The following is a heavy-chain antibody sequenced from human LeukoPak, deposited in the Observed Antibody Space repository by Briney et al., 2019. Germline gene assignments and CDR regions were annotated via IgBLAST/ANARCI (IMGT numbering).Heavy chain of an antibody. CDR3: ASLTLLRPFDY. J-gene: IGHJ4*02. CDR1: GFTVSSNY. V-gene: IGHV3-53*01. Sequence: PGGSLRLSCAASGFTVSSNYMSWVRQAPGKGLEWVSVIYSGGSTYYADSVKGRFTISRDNAKNSLYLQMNSLRAEDTAVYYCASLTLLRPFDYWGQGTLVTVSS. CDR2: IYSGGST. D-gene: IGHD2-15*01.